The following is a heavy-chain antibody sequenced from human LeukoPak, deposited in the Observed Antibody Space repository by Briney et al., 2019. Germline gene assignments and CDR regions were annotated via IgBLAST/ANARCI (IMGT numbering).Heavy chain of an antibody. CDR3: ARVVHEMTTVTSWFDP. V-gene: IGHV4-31*03. CDR2: IYYSGST. CDR1: GGSISSGGYY. J-gene: IGHJ5*02. Sequence: PSETPSLTCTVSGGSISSGGYYWSWIRQHPGKGLEWIGYIYYSGSTYYNPSLKSRVTISVDTSKNQFSLKLSSVTAADTAVYYCARVVHEMTTVTSWFDPWGQGTLVTVSS. D-gene: IGHD4-17*01.